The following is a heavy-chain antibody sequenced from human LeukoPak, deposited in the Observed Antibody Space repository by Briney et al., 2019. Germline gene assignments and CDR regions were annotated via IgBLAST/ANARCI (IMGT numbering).Heavy chain of an antibody. V-gene: IGHV1-2*02. D-gene: IGHD6-19*01. Sequence: GASVKVSCKASGYTFTGYYMHWVRQAPGQGLEWMGWINPNSGGTNYAQKFQGRVTMTRDTPISTAYMELSRLRSDDTAVYYCASPAYSSGWTGFDYWGQGTLVTVSS. CDR3: ASPAYSSGWTGFDY. CDR1: GYTFTGYY. CDR2: INPNSGGT. J-gene: IGHJ4*02.